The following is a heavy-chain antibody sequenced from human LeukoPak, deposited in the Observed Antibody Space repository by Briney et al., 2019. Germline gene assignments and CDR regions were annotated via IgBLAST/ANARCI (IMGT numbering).Heavy chain of an antibody. CDR1: GYFFPNAW. V-gene: IGHV3-33*08. CDR2: IWYDGRNE. J-gene: IGHJ4*02. D-gene: IGHD3-10*01. CDR3: ARDPRYYGSGSPDY. Sequence: GGSLRLSCTISGYFFPNAWLNWVRQAPGKGLEWVAVIWYDGRNEYYADSVKGRFSISRDNSKTTLYLQMNSLKAEDTAMYYCARDPRYYGSGSPDYWGQGTLVTVSS.